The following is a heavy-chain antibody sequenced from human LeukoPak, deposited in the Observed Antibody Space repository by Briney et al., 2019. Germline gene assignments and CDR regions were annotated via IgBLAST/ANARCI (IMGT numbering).Heavy chain of an antibody. CDR3: AKAYSYGSTPIGGFDY. J-gene: IGHJ4*02. V-gene: IGHV3-23*01. CDR1: GFTFSSYA. CDR2: ISGSGGST. Sequence: GGSLRLSCAASGFTFSSYAMSWVRQAPGKGLEWVSAISGSGGSTYCADSVKGRFTISRDNSKNTLYLQMNSLRAEDTAVYYCAKAYSYGSTPIGGFDYWGQGTLVTVSS. D-gene: IGHD5-18*01.